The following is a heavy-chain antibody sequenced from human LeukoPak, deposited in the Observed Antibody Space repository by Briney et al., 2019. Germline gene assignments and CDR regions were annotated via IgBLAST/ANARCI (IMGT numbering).Heavy chain of an antibody. D-gene: IGHD6-13*01. V-gene: IGHV3-23*01. CDR1: GFTFISYA. J-gene: IGHJ5*02. Sequence: GGSLRLSCAASGFTFISYAMSWVRQAPGKGLEWVSVINGGGGSTYYADSVKGRFTISRDNSKNTLYLQMNSLRAEDTAVYYCAKDSSIAATNWFDPWGQGTLVTVSS. CDR3: AKDSSIAATNWFDP. CDR2: INGGGGST.